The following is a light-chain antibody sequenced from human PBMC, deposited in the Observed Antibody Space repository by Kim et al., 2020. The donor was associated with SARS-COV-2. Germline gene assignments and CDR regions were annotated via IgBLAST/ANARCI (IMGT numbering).Light chain of an antibody. V-gene: IGLV2-8*01. CDR2: EVM. Sequence: SVTISCTGTSSDIGAYESVAWYQQHPGKAPKVLIYEVMKRPSGVPDRFSGSKSGNTASLTVSRLQAEDEADDYCSSYAGSTTIYVFGTGTKVTVL. J-gene: IGLJ1*01. CDR1: SSDIGAYES. CDR3: SSYAGSTTIYV.